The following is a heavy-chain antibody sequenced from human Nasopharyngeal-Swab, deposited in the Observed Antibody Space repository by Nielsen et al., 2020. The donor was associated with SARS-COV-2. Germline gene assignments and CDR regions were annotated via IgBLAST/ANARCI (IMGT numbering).Heavy chain of an antibody. D-gene: IGHD3-16*01. V-gene: IGHV1-8*01. J-gene: IGHJ5*02. CDR2: MNPKSGEV. Sequence: ASVKVSCKCSGYNFNRNDINWVRQAPGQGREWMGWMNPKSGEVGYEQKFQGRVTMTRNTATATAYMELSGLRHEDTAVYYCARGAFGLAHSWFDPWGQGTLVTVSS. CDR1: GYNFNRND. CDR3: ARGAFGLAHSWFDP.